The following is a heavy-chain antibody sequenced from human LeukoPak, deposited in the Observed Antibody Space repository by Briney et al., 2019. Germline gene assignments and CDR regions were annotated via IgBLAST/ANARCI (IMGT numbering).Heavy chain of an antibody. J-gene: IGHJ4*02. CDR2: ISSSGATK. V-gene: IGHV3-11*01. CDR3: ARAFYDSSGYYPGSFDY. CDR1: GFSFSGYY. Sequence: PGGSLRLSCAASGFSFSGYYMTWIRQAPGKGLEWASYISSSGATKYYADSVKGRFTISRDNAKNSLYLQMNSLRAEDTAVYYCARAFYDSSGYYPGSFDYWGQGTLVTVSS. D-gene: IGHD3-22*01.